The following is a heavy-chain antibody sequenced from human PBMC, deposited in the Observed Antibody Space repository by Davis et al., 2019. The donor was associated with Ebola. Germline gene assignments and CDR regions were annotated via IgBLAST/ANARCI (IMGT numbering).Heavy chain of an antibody. J-gene: IGHJ4*02. CDR1: GGSFSGYY. D-gene: IGHD6-13*01. Sequence: SETLSLTCAVYGGSFSGYYWSWIRQPPGKGLEWIGEINHSGSTNYNPSLKSRVTISVDTSKNQFSLRLSSVTAADTAVYYCASGYSSPDYWGQGTLVTVSS. CDR3: ASGYSSPDY. CDR2: INHSGST. V-gene: IGHV4-34*01.